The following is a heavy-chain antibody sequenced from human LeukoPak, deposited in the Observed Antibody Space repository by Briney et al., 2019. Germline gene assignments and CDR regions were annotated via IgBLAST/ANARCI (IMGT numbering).Heavy chain of an antibody. CDR2: ISAYNGKT. CDR1: GYIFTSYG. Sequence: ASVKVSCKASGYIFTSYGISWVRQAPGQGLEWMGWISAYNGKTNYAQKLQGRVTMTTDTSTGTAYMELRSLRSDDTAVYYCAREGYDSSGYYYEYYFDYWGQGTLVTVSS. V-gene: IGHV1-18*04. J-gene: IGHJ4*02. CDR3: AREGYDSSGYYYEYYFDY. D-gene: IGHD3-22*01.